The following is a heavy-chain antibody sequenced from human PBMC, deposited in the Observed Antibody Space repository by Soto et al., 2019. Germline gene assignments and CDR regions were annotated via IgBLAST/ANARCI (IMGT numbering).Heavy chain of an antibody. CDR2: ISWNSGSI. V-gene: IGHV3-9*01. J-gene: IGHJ4*02. CDR3: AKDIAGQLVRYFDY. CDR1: GFTFDDYA. Sequence: EVQLVESGGGLVQPGRSLRLSCAASGFTFDDYAMHWVRQAAGKGLEWVSGISWNSGSIGYADSVKGRFTISRDNAKNSLYLQMNSLRAEDTALYYCAKDIAGQLVRYFDYWGQGTLVTVSS. D-gene: IGHD6-13*01.